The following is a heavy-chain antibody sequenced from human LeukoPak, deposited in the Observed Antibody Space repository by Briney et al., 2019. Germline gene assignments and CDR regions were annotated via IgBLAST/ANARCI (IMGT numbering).Heavy chain of an antibody. V-gene: IGHV3-53*01. CDR3: ARDRKDRDHFDY. CDR1: GFTVSSCY. J-gene: IGHJ4*02. Sequence: GGSLRLSCAASGFTVSSCYMSWVRQAPGKGLEWVSVIYSGGTTYYADSVKGRFTISRDNSKNTLYLQMNSLRAEDTAVYYCARDRKDRDHFDYWGQGTLVTVSS. CDR2: IYSGGTT.